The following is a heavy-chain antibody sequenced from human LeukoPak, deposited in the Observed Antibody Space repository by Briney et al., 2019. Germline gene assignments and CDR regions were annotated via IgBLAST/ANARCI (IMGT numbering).Heavy chain of an antibody. V-gene: IGHV3-30-3*01. CDR1: GFTFSSYA. CDR2: ISYDGSNK. CDR3: ARGGYYYDSSGLDY. Sequence: GRSLRLSCAASGFTFSSYAMHWVRQAPGKGLEWVAVISYDGSNKYYADSVKGQFTISRDNSKNTLYLQMNSLRAEDTAVYYCARGGYYYDSSGLDYWGQGTLVTVSS. J-gene: IGHJ4*02. D-gene: IGHD3-22*01.